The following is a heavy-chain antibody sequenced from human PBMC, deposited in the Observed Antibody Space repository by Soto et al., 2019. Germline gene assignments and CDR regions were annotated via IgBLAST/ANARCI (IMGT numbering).Heavy chain of an antibody. CDR3: AREGIAVAGTSWFDY. J-gene: IGHJ4*02. CDR2: IIPIFGTA. V-gene: IGHV1-69*13. Sequence: SVKVSCKASGGTFSSYAISWVRQAPGQGLEWMGGIIPIFGTANYAQKFQGRATITADESTSTAYMELSSLRSEDTAVYYCAREGIAVAGTSWFDYWGQGTLVTVSS. CDR1: GGTFSSYA. D-gene: IGHD6-19*01.